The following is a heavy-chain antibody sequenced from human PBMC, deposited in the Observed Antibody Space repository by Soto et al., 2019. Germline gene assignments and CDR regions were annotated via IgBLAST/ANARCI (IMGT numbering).Heavy chain of an antibody. Sequence: EVQLVESGGGLVKPGGSLRLSCVASGFSVSAYWMRWARQAPGKGLEWVANIKQDGSEKFYVDSVKGRFTISRDNAKNSVCMEMNNLRVENTAVYYGSRPLNATGNNVSELGIYVPKCFGGYVGGQGTTLTVSS. CDR1: GFSVSAYW. CDR2: IKQDGSEK. V-gene: IGHV3-7*01. CDR3: SRPLNATGNNVSELGIYVPKCFGGYV. J-gene: IGHJ6*02. D-gene: IGHD3-16*01.